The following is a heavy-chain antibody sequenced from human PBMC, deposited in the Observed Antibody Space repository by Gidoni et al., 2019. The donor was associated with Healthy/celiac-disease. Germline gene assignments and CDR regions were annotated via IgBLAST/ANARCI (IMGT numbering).Heavy chain of an antibody. Sequence: EVQLVESGGGLVKPGGSLRLYCAASGFTFSSYSMNWVRQAQGKGLEWVSSISSSSSYIYYADSVKGRFTISRDNAKNSLYLQMNSLRAEDTAVYYCARVGGYSYGGYYYYGMDVWGQGTTVTVSS. J-gene: IGHJ6*02. CDR1: GFTFSSYS. V-gene: IGHV3-21*01. CDR2: ISSSSSYI. CDR3: ARVGGYSYGGYYYYGMDV. D-gene: IGHD5-18*01.